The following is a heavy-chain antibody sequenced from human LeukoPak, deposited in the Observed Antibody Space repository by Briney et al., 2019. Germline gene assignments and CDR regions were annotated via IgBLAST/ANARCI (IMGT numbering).Heavy chain of an antibody. J-gene: IGHJ4*02. CDR2: ISYDGSNK. CDR1: GFTFSSYA. Sequence: GGSLRLSCAASGFTFSSYAMHWVRQAPGKGLEGVAVISYDGSNKYYADSVKGRFTSSRDNSKNTLYLQMNSLRAEDTAVYYCARDQDAALRACLDYWGQGTLVTVSS. CDR3: ARDQDAALRACLDY. V-gene: IGHV3-30*04. D-gene: IGHD4-17*01.